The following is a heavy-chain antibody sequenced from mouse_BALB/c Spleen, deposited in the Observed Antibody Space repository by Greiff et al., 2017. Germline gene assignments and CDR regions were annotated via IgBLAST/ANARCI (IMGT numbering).Heavy chain of an antibody. CDR3: ARGGLPSYWYFDV. CDR1: GYTFTSYW. J-gene: IGHJ1*01. Sequence: QVHVKQPGAELVEPGASVKLSCKASGYTFTSYWMHWVKQRPGQGLEWIGEINPSNGRTNYNEKFKSKATLTVDKSSSTAYMQLSSLTSEDSAVYYCARGGLPSYWYFDVWGAGTTVTVSS. CDR2: INPSNGRT. V-gene: IGHV1S81*02.